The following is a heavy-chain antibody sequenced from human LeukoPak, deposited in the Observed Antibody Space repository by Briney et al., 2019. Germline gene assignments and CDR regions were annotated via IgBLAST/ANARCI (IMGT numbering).Heavy chain of an antibody. CDR2: ISLRGLT. CDR3: SGESGAFCPFGY. V-gene: IGHV4-4*02. CDR1: GGSISSTNW. D-gene: IGHD1-26*01. J-gene: IGHJ4*02. Sequence: PSETLSLTCGVSGGSISSTNWWSWVRQPPGQGLEWIGEISLRGLTNYNPSLKSRVTMSLDKSKNLLSLNLTSVTAADTAVYYCSGESGAFCPFGYWGQGTLVTVSS.